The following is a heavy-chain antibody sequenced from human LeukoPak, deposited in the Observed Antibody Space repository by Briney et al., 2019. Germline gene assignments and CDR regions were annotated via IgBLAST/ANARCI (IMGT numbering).Heavy chain of an antibody. CDR2: ISYDGSSK. CDR3: AREAEFAAFDI. D-gene: IGHD3-10*01. V-gene: IGHV3-30*04. CDR1: GFTFSSYA. J-gene: IGHJ3*02. Sequence: GRSLRLSCAASGFTFSSYAMHWVRQAPGKGLEWVAVISYDGSSKYYADSVKGRFTISRDNSKNTLYLQMNSLRAEDTAVYYCAREAEFAAFDIWGQGTMVTVSS.